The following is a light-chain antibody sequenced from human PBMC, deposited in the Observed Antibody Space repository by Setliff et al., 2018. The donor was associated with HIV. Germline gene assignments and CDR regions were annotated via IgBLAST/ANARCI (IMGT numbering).Light chain of an antibody. CDR2: DVS. CDR1: SSDVGGYNY. CDR3: SSYTSSSTLGVI. Sequence: QSALAQPASVSGSPGQSITISCTGTSSDVGGYNYVSWYQQHPGKAPKLMIYDVSNRPSGVSNRFSGSKSGNTASLTISGLQAEDEADYYCSSYTSSSTLGVIFGGGTQLT. V-gene: IGLV2-14*03. J-gene: IGLJ2*01.